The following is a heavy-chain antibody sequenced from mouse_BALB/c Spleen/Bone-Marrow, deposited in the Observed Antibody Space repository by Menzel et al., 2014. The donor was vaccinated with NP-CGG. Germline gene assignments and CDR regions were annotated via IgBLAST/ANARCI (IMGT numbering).Heavy chain of an antibody. CDR1: GFTFTDYY. CDR3: ARDMGVILFDD. Sequence: EVQLVESGGGLVQPGGSLRLSCATSGFTFTDYYMNWVRQPPGEALEWLAFIRNKANGYTTEYSASVKGRFTISRDNSQSILYLHMNTLRAEDSATYYCARDMGVILFDDWGQGTTLTVSS. V-gene: IGHV7-3*02. CDR2: IRNKANGYTT. J-gene: IGHJ2*01. D-gene: IGHD2-5*01.